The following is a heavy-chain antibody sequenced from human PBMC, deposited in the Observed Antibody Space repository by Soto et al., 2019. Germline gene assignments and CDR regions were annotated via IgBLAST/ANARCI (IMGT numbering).Heavy chain of an antibody. V-gene: IGHV3-7*01. J-gene: IGHJ4*02. CDR3: ARAIGGGDAF. CDR1: GFTLSSYW. CDR2: IKYDGTEK. Sequence: GGSLRLSCAASGFTLSSYWMHWVRQTPGKGLEWVANIKYDGTEKYYVDSVKGRFTISRDTAQNSLYLQMNSLRAEDTAVYFCARAIGGGDAFWGQGTLVTVSS. D-gene: IGHD2-21*01.